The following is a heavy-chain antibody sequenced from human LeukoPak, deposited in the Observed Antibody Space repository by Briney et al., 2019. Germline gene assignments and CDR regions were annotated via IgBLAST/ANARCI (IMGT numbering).Heavy chain of an antibody. CDR1: GFTVSSNY. J-gene: IGHJ4*02. Sequence: GGSLRLSCAASGFTVSSNYMSWVRQAPGKGLEWVSVIYSGGSTYYADSVKGRFAISRDNSKNTLYLQMNSLRAEDTAVYYCAKGHSGYVFDYWGQGTLVTVSS. V-gene: IGHV3-53*01. D-gene: IGHD5-12*01. CDR3: AKGHSGYVFDY. CDR2: IYSGGST.